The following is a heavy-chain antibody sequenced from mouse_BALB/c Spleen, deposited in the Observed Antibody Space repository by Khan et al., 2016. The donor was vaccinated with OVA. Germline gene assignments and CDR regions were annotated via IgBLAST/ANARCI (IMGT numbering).Heavy chain of an antibody. CDR1: GYTFSSYW. CDR2: ILPGSGRN. D-gene: IGHD1-1*01. CDR3: ARGNYNGSSSCFGY. Sequence: VQLKESGAELMKPGASVKISCKATGYTFSSYWIEWVKQRPGHGLEWIGEILPGSGRNNYNEQFKGKATFTADTSSNTAYMQLSNLTSDDSAFYYCARGNYNGSSSCFGYWGQGTLLTVSA. V-gene: IGHV1-9*01. J-gene: IGHJ3*01.